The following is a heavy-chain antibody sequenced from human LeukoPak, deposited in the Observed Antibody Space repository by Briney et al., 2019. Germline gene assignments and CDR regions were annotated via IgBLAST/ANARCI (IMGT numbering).Heavy chain of an antibody. J-gene: IGHJ4*02. CDR2: IYYSGST. CDR3: ARGGGRDWGAFDY. D-gene: IGHD5-12*01. Sequence: SETLSLTCTVSGGSISSYYWSWIRQPPGKGLEWIGYIYYSGSTNYNPSLKSRVTISVDTSKNQFSLKLSSVTAADTAVYYCARGGGRDWGAFDYWGQGTLVTVSS. CDR1: GGSISSYY. V-gene: IGHV4-59*01.